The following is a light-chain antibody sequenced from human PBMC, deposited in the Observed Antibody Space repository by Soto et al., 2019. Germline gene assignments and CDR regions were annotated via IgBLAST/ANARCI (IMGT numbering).Light chain of an antibody. CDR3: QEANSFPRGVT. CDR2: AAS. Sequence: DIQMTQSPSSVSASVGDRVTITCRAGQGISSWLAWYQQKPEKSPKLLIYAASSLQRGVTSRFCGSAARTDFTLTSSCLQLADFATYYWQEANSFPRGVTFGPGAKVYIK. J-gene: IGKJ3*01. CDR1: QGISSW. V-gene: IGKV1-12*01.